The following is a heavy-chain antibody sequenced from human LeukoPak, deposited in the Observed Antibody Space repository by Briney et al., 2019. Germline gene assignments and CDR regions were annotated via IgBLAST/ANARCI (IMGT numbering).Heavy chain of an antibody. D-gene: IGHD6-19*01. CDR2: ISGSGGST. Sequence: GGSLRLSCAASGFTFSSYAMSWVRQAPGKGLEWVSGISGSGGSTYYADSVKGRFTISRDNAKNSLYLQMNSLRAEDTAVYYCARERSSGWTDYWGQGTLVTVSS. J-gene: IGHJ4*02. V-gene: IGHV3-23*01. CDR1: GFTFSSYA. CDR3: ARERSSGWTDY.